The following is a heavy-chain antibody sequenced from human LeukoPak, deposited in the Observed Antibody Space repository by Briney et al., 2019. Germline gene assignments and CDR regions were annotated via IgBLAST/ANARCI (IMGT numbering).Heavy chain of an antibody. J-gene: IGHJ4*02. CDR2: ISGSGGST. CDR3: AKGDIVVVPAAIPFDY. CDR1: GFTFSSYA. D-gene: IGHD2-2*01. Sequence: TGGSLRLSCAASGFTFSSYAMSWVRQAPGKGLEWVSAISGSGGSTYYADSVKGRFTISRDNSKNTLYLQMNSLRAEDTAVYYCAKGDIVVVPAAIPFDYWGQGTLVTVSS. V-gene: IGHV3-23*01.